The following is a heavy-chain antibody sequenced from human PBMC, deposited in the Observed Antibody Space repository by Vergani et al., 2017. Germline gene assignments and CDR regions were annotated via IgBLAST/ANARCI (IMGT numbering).Heavy chain of an antibody. CDR2: IYYSGST. J-gene: IGHJ4*02. CDR3: ARAYYDILTGYDY. V-gene: IGHV4-59*01. D-gene: IGHD3-9*01. Sequence: VQLQESGPGLVTPSETLSLTCTVSGGSISSYYWSWIRQPPGKGLGWIGYIYYSGSTNYNPSLKSRVTISVDTSKNQFYLKLSSVTAADTAVYYCARAYYDILTGYDYWGQGTLVTVSA. CDR1: GGSISSYY.